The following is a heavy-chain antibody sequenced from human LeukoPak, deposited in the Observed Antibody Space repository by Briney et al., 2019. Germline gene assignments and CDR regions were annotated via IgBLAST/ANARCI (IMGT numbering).Heavy chain of an antibody. CDR2: IIPIFGTA. CDR3: ATLAAAGLYFDY. CDR1: GGTFSSYA. Sequence: ASVKVSCKASGGTFSSYAISWVRQAPGQGLEWMGGIIPIFGTANYAQKFQGSVTIAADESTSTAYMELSSLRSEDTAVYYCATLAAAGLYFDYWGQGTLVTVSS. V-gene: IGHV1-69*13. J-gene: IGHJ4*02. D-gene: IGHD6-13*01.